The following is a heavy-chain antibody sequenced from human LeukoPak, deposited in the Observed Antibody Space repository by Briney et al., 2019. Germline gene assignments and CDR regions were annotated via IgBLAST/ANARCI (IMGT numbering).Heavy chain of an antibody. V-gene: IGHV1-69*05. D-gene: IGHD3-3*02. CDR3: ARAGFSALDAFDI. Sequence: SVKVSCKASGGTFSSYAISWVRQAPGQGLEWMGGIIPIFGTANYAQKFQGRVTITTDESTSIAYMELSSLRSEDTAVYYCARAGFSALDAFDIWGQGTMVTVSS. J-gene: IGHJ3*02. CDR2: IIPIFGTA. CDR1: GGTFSSYA.